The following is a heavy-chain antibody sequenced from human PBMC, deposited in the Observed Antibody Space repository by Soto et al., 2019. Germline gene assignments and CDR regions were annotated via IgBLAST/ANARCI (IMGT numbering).Heavy chain of an antibody. J-gene: IGHJ5*02. CDR2: ISGTSVYI. CDR3: AKEGALKPFSS. Sequence: GGSLRLSCVGSGFTLHNYGVHWVRQAPGKGLEWVSHISGTSVYIHYADSVKGRFTISRDNAKNSVYLQMDSLRVEDTAVYYCAKEGALKPFSSWGQGALVTVSS. V-gene: IGHV3-21*01. CDR1: GFTLHNYG.